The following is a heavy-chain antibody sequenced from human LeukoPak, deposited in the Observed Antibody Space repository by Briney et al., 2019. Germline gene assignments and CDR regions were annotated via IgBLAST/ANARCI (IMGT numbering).Heavy chain of an antibody. CDR3: ARGRIWDTPMVSPFVDY. J-gene: IGHJ4*02. CDR1: GFTFSSYW. CDR2: IKEDGSEK. V-gene: IGHV3-7*01. D-gene: IGHD5-18*01. Sequence: GGSLRLSCAASGFTFSSYWMSWVRQAPGKGLEWVANIKEDGSEKYYVDSVKGRFTISRENAKNSLYLQMNSLRAGDTAVYYCARGRIWDTPMVSPFVDYWGQGTLVTVSS.